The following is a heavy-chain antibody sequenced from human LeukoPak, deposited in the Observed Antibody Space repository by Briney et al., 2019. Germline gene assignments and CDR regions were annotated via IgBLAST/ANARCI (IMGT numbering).Heavy chain of an antibody. V-gene: IGHV4-4*07. CDR3: ARVEYSSSWYGRWFDP. CDR2: IYTSGST. Sequence: SETLSLTCTVSGGSISSYYWSWIRQPAGKGLEWIGRIYTSGSTNYNPSLKSRVTISVDTSKNQFSLKLSSVTAADTAVYYCARVEYSSSWYGRWFDPWGQGTLVTVSS. D-gene: IGHD6-13*01. CDR1: GGSISSYY. J-gene: IGHJ5*02.